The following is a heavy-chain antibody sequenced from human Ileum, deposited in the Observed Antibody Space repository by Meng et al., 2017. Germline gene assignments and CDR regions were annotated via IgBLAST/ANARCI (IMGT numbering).Heavy chain of an antibody. CDR1: RGSISSGDYY. CDR3: ARENTIFGVVWGSWFDP. Sequence: QVQLQESGPGLVKFSLTLFLTCTVPRGSISSGDYYWRWIRQPPGKGLEWMGYIYYSGSTYYNPSLKSRVTISVDTSKNQFSLKLSSVTAADTAVYYCARENTIFGVVWGSWFDPWGQGTLVTVSS. D-gene: IGHD3-3*01. CDR2: IYYSGST. J-gene: IGHJ5*02. V-gene: IGHV4-30-4*01.